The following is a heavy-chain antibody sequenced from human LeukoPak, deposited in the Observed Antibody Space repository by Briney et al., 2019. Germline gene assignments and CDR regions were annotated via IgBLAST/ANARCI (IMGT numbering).Heavy chain of an antibody. CDR3: ARDPPLGYCSSSSCPHLDY. D-gene: IGHD2-2*01. CDR1: GFTFSRYS. Sequence: GGSLRLSCAASGFTFSRYSMNWVRQAPGKGLEWVSSISRRRSVIYYTDSVKGRFTISGDNAKNSLYLQMNSLSAEVTAVYYGARDPPLGYCSSSSCPHLDYWGQGTLVT. V-gene: IGHV3-21*01. CDR2: ISRRRSVI. J-gene: IGHJ4*02.